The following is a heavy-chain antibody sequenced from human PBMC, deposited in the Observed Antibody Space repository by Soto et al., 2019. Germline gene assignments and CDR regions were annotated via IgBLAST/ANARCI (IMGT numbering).Heavy chain of an antibody. Sequence: GGSLRLSCAASGFTFSNAWMSWVRQAPGKGLEWVGRIKSKTDGGTTDYAAPVKGRFTISRDDSKNTLYLQMNSLKTEDTAVYYCTTTYSSGWYYFDYWGHGTLVTVSS. CDR1: GFTFSNAW. J-gene: IGHJ4*01. D-gene: IGHD6-19*01. CDR2: IKSKTDGGTT. V-gene: IGHV3-15*01. CDR3: TTTYSSGWYYFDY.